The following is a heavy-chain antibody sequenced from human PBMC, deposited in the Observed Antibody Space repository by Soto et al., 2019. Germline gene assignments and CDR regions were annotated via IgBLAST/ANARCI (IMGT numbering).Heavy chain of an antibody. CDR3: ATMGTPATGLYYFDY. D-gene: IGHD1-7*01. V-gene: IGHV4-39*01. J-gene: IGHJ4*02. Sequence: PSETLSLTCTVYGGSISSIIYYWGWIRQPPGKGLEWIGSIYYSGSTYYNPSLKSRVTISVDTSKNQFSLNLSFVTAADTAVYYCATMGTPATGLYYFDYWGQGTLVTVSS. CDR1: GGSISSIIYY. CDR2: IYYSGST.